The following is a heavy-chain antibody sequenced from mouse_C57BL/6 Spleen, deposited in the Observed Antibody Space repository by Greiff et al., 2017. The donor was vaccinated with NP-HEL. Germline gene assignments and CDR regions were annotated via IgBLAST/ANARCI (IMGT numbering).Heavy chain of an antibody. V-gene: IGHV2-6-1*01. Sequence: VKLVESGPGLVVPSQSLSITCTVSGFSLTSYGVHWVRQPPGKGLEWLVVIWSDGSTTYNSALKSRLSISKDNSKSQVFLKMNSLQTDDTAMYYCARHPPKNYAMDYWGQGTSVTVSS. CDR3: ARHPPKNYAMDY. J-gene: IGHJ4*01. CDR1: GFSLTSYG. CDR2: IWSDGST.